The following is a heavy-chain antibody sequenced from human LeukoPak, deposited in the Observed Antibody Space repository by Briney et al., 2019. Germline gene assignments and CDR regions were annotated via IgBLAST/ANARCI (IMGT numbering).Heavy chain of an antibody. D-gene: IGHD4-11*01. CDR1: GGSISSSSYY. CDR3: ARSVPSLDYLFDS. V-gene: IGHV4-39*01. CDR2: MYYSGST. Sequence: SETLSLTCTVSGGSISSSSYYWGWIRQPPGKGLEWIGSMYYSGSTYYNPSLKSRVTISVEKSKKQFSLKLSSVTAADTAVYYCARSVPSLDYLFDSWGHGTLVTVSS. J-gene: IGHJ5*01.